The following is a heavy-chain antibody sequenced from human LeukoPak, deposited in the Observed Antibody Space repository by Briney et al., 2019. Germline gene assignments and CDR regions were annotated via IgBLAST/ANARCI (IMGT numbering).Heavy chain of an antibody. D-gene: IGHD1-7*01. CDR1: GFTFSGYA. CDR3: AMPYELGQGYYFDY. Sequence: GGSLRLSCAASGFTFSGYAMSWVRQSPGKGLGWVSAISGSGGSTYYADSVKGRFTISRDNSKNTLYLQMNSLRAEDTAVYYCAMPYELGQGYYFDYWGQGTLVTVSS. CDR2: ISGSGGST. J-gene: IGHJ4*02. V-gene: IGHV3-23*01.